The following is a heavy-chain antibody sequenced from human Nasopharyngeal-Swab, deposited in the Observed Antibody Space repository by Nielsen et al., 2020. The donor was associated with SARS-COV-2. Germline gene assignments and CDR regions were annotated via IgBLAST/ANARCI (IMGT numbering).Heavy chain of an antibody. J-gene: IGHJ6*03. CDR3: GKDRVDYYIDV. Sequence: GESLKISCAASGFTFRNYGMHWVRQAPGKGLEWVTFINYDGTKKYYADSVMGRFTISRDNSKNTLYLQMDSLRAEDTAVYYCGKDRVDYYIDVWGKGTTVTVSS. V-gene: IGHV3-30*02. CDR2: INYDGTKK. D-gene: IGHD2-15*01. CDR1: GFTFRNYG.